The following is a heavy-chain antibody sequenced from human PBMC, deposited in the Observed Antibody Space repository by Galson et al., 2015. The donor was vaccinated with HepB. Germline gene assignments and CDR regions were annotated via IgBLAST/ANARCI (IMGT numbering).Heavy chain of an antibody. CDR2: IGGSGTI. CDR3: ARKVHGANPYRD. J-gene: IGHJ4*02. Sequence: SLRLSCAASGFTLSSCAMSWVRQAPGKGLEWVSVIGGSGTIFYADSVKGRFTISKDDSKNTLDLQMNSLTAEDTAIYYCARKVHGANPYRDWGQGTLVTVSS. D-gene: IGHD4/OR15-4a*01. V-gene: IGHV3-23*01. CDR1: GFTLSSCA.